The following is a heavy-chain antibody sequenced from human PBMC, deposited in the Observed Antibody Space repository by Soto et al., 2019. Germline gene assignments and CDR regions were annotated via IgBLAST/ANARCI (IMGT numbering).Heavy chain of an antibody. CDR2: ISSSSSYI. D-gene: IGHD2-21*02. J-gene: IGHJ6*04. Sequence: EVQLVESGGGLVKPGGSLRHSCAASGFTFSSYSMNWVRQAPGKGLEWVSSISSSSSYIYYADSVRGRFTISGDIAKKSLYLQMNSLGAEDTAVYYCSRGVVLVTAPGFRNYGMDVWGKGTKVTVSS. V-gene: IGHV3-21*01. CDR1: GFTFSSYS. CDR3: SRGVVLVTAPGFRNYGMDV.